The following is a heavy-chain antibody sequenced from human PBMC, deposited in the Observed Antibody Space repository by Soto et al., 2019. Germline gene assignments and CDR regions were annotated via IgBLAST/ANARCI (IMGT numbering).Heavy chain of an antibody. V-gene: IGHV3-72*01. CDR1: EFIFSDHY. J-gene: IGHJ4*02. CDR2: SRNKANTYST. Sequence: GGSLRLSCAASEFIFSDHYMDWVRQAPGKGLEWVGRSRNKANTYSTEYAASVKGRFSLSRDDSKNSLYLQMNSLKTEDTAVYYCVRTPLYCSGGTCYAHHFDYWGQGSQVTVSS. CDR3: VRTPLYCSGGTCYAHHFDY. D-gene: IGHD2-15*01.